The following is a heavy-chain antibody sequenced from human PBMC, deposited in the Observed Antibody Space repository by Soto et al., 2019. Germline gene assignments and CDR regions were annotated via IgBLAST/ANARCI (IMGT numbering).Heavy chain of an antibody. CDR3: ATGVIWIGYFTVDS. Sequence: ASVKVSCKASGGSFGKSAINWVRQTPGQGLEWLGGFIPVYRTLNYAQKFQGRVTITADESTGTAYMTLRSLASDDTAVYYCATGVIWIGYFTVDSWGQGDRVTVSS. CDR1: GGSFGKSA. D-gene: IGHD3-3*01. J-gene: IGHJ4*02. V-gene: IGHV1-69*13. CDR2: FIPVYRTL.